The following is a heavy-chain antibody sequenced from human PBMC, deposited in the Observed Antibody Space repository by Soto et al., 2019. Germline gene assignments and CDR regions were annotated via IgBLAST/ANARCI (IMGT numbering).Heavy chain of an antibody. Sequence: QVQLVQSGAEVKKPGSSVKVSCKASGGTFSSYAISWVRQAPGQGLEWMGGIIPIFGTANYAQKFQGRVTITADESTSTAYMELIRLRSEDTVVYYCATSTAQYVWGSYRYIEVEYYYYGMDVWGQGTTGTVSS. V-gene: IGHV1-69*01. CDR2: IIPIFGTA. CDR3: ATSTAQYVWGSYRYIEVEYYYYGMDV. D-gene: IGHD3-16*02. J-gene: IGHJ6*02. CDR1: GGTFSSYA.